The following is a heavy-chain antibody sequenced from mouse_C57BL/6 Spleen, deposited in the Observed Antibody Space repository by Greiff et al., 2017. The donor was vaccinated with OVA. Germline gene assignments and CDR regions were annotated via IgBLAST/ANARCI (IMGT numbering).Heavy chain of an antibody. CDR1: GYTFTSYG. J-gene: IGHJ4*01. Sequence: VQLQQSGAELARPGASVKLSCKASGYTFTSYGISWVKQRTGQGLEWIGEIYPRSGNTYYNEKFKGKATLTADKSSSTAYMELRSLTSEDSAVYFCARRDYGSSSSYAMDYWGQGTSVTVSS. CDR2: IYPRSGNT. CDR3: ARRDYGSSSSYAMDY. V-gene: IGHV1-81*01. D-gene: IGHD1-1*01.